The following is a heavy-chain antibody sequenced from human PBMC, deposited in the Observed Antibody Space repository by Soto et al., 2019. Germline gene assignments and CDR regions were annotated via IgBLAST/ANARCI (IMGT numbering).Heavy chain of an antibody. J-gene: IGHJ6*02. Sequence: GGSLRLSCAASGFTFSSYGMHWVRQAPGKGLEWVAVISYDGSNKYYADSVKGRFTISRDNSKNTLYLQMNSLRAEDTAVYYCAKDRVGSYYDILTGYYAYYYYYGMDVWGQGTTVTVSS. CDR3: AKDRVGSYYDILTGYYAYYYYYGMDV. CDR2: ISYDGSNK. V-gene: IGHV3-30*18. D-gene: IGHD3-9*01. CDR1: GFTFSSYG.